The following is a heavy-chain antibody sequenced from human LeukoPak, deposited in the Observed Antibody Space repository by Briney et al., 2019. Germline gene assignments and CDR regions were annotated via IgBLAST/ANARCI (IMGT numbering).Heavy chain of an antibody. CDR2: IYYSGST. D-gene: IGHD3-3*01. CDR1: GGPISSYY. Sequence: SETLSLTCTVSGGPISSYYWSWIRQPPGKGLEWIGYIYYSGSTNYNPSLKSRVTISVDTSKNQFSLKLSSVTAADTAAYYCARDRRSEDFWSGLDYWGQGTLVTVSS. V-gene: IGHV4-59*01. J-gene: IGHJ4*02. CDR3: ARDRRSEDFWSGLDY.